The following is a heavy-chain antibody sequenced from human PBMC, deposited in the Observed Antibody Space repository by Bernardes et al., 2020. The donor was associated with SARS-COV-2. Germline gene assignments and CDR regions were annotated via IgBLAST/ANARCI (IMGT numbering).Heavy chain of an antibody. V-gene: IGHV1-2*04. CDR3: ARDFGSAPFWSGYAATRPAYYYYGMDV. D-gene: IGHD3-3*01. Sequence: ASVKVSCKASGYTFTGYYMHWVRQAPGQGLEWMGWINPNSGGTNYAQKFQGWVTMTRDTSISTAYMELSRLRSDDTAVYYCARDFGSAPFWSGYAATRPAYYYYGMDVWGQGTTVTVSS. CDR1: GYTFTGYY. CDR2: INPNSGGT. J-gene: IGHJ6*02.